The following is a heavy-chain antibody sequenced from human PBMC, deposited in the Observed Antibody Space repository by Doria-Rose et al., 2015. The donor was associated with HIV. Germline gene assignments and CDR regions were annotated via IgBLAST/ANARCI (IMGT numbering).Heavy chain of an antibody. Sequence: QLVQSGGGLLQPGRALRLSCAASGFRFDDYAMHWVRPTPREGLECVAGISWNSDTIDYADSVKGRFTISRDNAKNSLYLQMNSLRAEDTALYYCTKRRGVTDIDPFDIWGQGTMVIVSS. CDR2: ISWNSDTI. J-gene: IGHJ3*02. D-gene: IGHD2-21*02. CDR1: GFRFDDYA. CDR3: TKRRGVTDIDPFDI. V-gene: IGHV3-9*01.